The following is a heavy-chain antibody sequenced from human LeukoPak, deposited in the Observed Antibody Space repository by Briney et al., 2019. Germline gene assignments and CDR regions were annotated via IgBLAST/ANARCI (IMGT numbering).Heavy chain of an antibody. D-gene: IGHD5-24*01. V-gene: IGHV3-11*01. CDR2: INIGGTNT. CDR3: ASDGAGFDT. Sequence: PGGSLRLSCAASGFTFNDYYMSWICQAPGKGLEWLSYINIGGTNTHYADSVKGRFTISRDNAKKSLYLEMNNLRAEDTAVYYCASDGAGFDTWGRGVLVTVSS. CDR1: GFTFNDYY. J-gene: IGHJ5*02.